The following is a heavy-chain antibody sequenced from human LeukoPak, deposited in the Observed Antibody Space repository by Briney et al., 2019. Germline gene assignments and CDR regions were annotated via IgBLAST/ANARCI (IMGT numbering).Heavy chain of an antibody. J-gene: IGHJ3*02. Sequence: SVKVSCKAAGGTFSSYAISWVRQAPGQGLEWMGRIIPILGIANYAQKFQGRVTITADKSTSTAYMELSSLRSEDTAVYYCARSDYGDYDEAFDIWGEGTMVTVSS. CDR1: GGTFSSYA. CDR2: IIPILGIA. D-gene: IGHD4-17*01. CDR3: ARSDYGDYDEAFDI. V-gene: IGHV1-69*04.